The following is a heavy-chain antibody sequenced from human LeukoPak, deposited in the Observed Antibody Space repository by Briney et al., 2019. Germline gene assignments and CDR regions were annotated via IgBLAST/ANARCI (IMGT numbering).Heavy chain of an antibody. V-gene: IGHV3-30*18. CDR1: GFTFSSYG. CDR3: AKDQAWGSSWDYFDY. CDR2: ISYDGSNK. D-gene: IGHD6-13*01. J-gene: IGHJ4*02. Sequence: GGSLRLSCAASGFTFSSYGMHWVRQAPGKGLEWVAVISYDGSNKYYADSVKGRFTISRDNSKNTLYLQMNSLRAEDTAVYYCAKDQAWGSSWDYFDYWGQGTLVTVSS.